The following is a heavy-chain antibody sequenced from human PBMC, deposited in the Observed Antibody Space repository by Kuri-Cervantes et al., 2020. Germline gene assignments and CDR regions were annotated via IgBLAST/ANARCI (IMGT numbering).Heavy chain of an antibody. Sequence: GESLKISCAASGFTFSSYWISWVRQAPGKGLEWVSAISASGGSTYYADSVKGRFTISRDNSKSTLYLQMISLRAEDTAVYYCARSGYTASSGDGSGSCYSKNPHDYWGQGTLVTVSS. CDR2: ISASGGST. CDR3: ARSGYTASSGDGSGSCYSKNPHDY. J-gene: IGHJ4*02. CDR1: GFTFSSYW. V-gene: IGHV3-23*01. D-gene: IGHD3-10*01.